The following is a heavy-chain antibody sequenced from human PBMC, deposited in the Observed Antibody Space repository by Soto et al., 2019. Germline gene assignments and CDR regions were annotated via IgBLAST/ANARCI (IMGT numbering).Heavy chain of an antibody. J-gene: IGHJ4*02. CDR1: GFTFSSYA. V-gene: IGHV3-23*01. CDR2: ISGSGGST. D-gene: IGHD2-2*01. Sequence: EVQLLESGGGLVQPGGSLRLSCAASGFTFSSYAMSWVRQAPGKGLEWVSAISGSGGSTYYADSVKGRFTISRDNSKNTLYLQMNSLRAEDTAVYYCAKVGLGCSSTSCYAGFDYWGQGTLFTVSS. CDR3: AKVGLGCSSTSCYAGFDY.